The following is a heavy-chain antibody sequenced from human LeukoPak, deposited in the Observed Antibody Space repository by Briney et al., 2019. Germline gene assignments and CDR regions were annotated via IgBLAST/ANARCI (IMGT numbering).Heavy chain of an antibody. CDR1: GFTFSSYS. D-gene: IGHD3-10*01. J-gene: IGHJ5*02. CDR2: ISSSSSYI. CDR3: ARDRGWFGESNWFDP. Sequence: PGGSLRLSCAASGFTFSSYSMNWVRQAPGKGLEWVSSISSSSSYIYYADSVKGRFTISRDNAKNSLYLQMNSLRAEDTAVYYCARDRGWFGESNWFDPWGQGTLVTVSS. V-gene: IGHV3-21*01.